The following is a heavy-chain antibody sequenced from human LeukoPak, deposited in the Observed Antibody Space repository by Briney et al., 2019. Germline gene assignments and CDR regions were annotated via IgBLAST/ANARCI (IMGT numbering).Heavy chain of an antibody. V-gene: IGHV1-46*01. D-gene: IGHD5-12*01. CDR2: INPSGGST. CDR1: GYTFTSYY. J-gene: IGHJ4*02. Sequence: GASVKVSCKASGYTFTSYYMHWVRQAPGQGLEWMGIINPSGGSTSYAQKFQGRVTMTRDMSTSTVYMELSSLRSEDTAVYYCARVPLASGYRILYYFDYWGQGTLVTVSS. CDR3: ARVPLASGYRILYYFDY.